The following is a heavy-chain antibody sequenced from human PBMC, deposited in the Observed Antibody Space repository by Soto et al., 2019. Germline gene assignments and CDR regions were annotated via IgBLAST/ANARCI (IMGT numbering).Heavy chain of an antibody. J-gene: IGHJ5*02. Sequence: SETLSLTCTVSGGSISSGGYYWSWIRQHPGKGLEWIGYIYYSGSTYYNPSLKSRVTISVDTSKNQFSLKLSSVTAADTAVYYCARGGPHTVTYNNWFGPWGQGTLVTVSS. CDR1: GGSISSGGYY. D-gene: IGHD4-17*01. V-gene: IGHV4-31*03. CDR2: IYYSGST. CDR3: ARGGPHTVTYNNWFGP.